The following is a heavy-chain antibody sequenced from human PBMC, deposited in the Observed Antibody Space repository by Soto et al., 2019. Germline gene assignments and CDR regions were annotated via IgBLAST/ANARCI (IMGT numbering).Heavy chain of an antibody. CDR2: INHSGST. D-gene: IGHD3-3*01. CDR1: GGSFRGYY. V-gene: IGHV4-34*01. J-gene: IGHJ6*02. Sequence: SATLSLTCTVYGGSFRGYYWSWIRQPPGKGLEWIGEINHSGSTNYNPALKSRVTISVDTSRNQFSLKLRSVTATDTAVSYCARARLYYDFWSGHQGHGMDVGGQGTTVTVSS. CDR3: ARARLYYDFWSGHQGHGMDV.